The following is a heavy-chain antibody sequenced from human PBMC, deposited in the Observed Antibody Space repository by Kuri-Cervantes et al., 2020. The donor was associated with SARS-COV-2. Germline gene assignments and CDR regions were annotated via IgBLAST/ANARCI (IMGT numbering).Heavy chain of an antibody. CDR3: ATGVRGYSYGPDY. J-gene: IGHJ4*02. D-gene: IGHD5-18*01. CDR2: IKQDGSEK. Sequence: ETLSLTCAASGFTFSSYWMSWVRQAPGKGLEWVANIKQDGSEKYYVDSVKGRFTISRDNAKNSLYLQMNSLRAEDTAVYYCATGVRGYSYGPDYWGQGTLVTVSS. CDR1: GFTFSSYW. V-gene: IGHV3-7*05.